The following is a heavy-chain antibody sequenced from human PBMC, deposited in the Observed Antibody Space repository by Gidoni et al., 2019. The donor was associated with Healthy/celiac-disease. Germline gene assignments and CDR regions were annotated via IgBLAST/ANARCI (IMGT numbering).Heavy chain of an antibody. J-gene: IGHJ4*02. CDR1: GDSISSSNW. Sequence: QVQLQESGPGLVKPSGTLSLTCAVPGDSISSSNWWSWVRPPPGKWLEWIGEIYHSGSTNYNPSLKSRVTKSVDKSKNQFSLKLSSVTAADTAVYYCARGLASLFDYWGQGTLVTVSS. CDR2: IYHSGST. D-gene: IGHD5-12*01. CDR3: ARGLASLFDY. V-gene: IGHV4-4*02.